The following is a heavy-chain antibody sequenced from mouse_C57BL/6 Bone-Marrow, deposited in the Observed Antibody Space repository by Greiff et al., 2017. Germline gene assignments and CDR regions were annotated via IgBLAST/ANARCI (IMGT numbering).Heavy chain of an antibody. Sequence: VQLKQSGAELVKPGASVKLSCTASGFNIKDYYMHWVKQRTEQGLEWIGRIDPEDGETKYAPKFPGKATITAATSSNTAYLQLSSLTSEDTAVYYCARGFYYDYPAWFAYWGQGTLVTVSA. J-gene: IGHJ3*01. CDR2: IDPEDGET. D-gene: IGHD2-4*01. CDR1: GFNIKDYY. V-gene: IGHV14-2*01. CDR3: ARGFYYDYPAWFAY.